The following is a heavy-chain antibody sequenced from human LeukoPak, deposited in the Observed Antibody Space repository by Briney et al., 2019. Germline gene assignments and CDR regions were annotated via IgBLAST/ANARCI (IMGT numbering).Heavy chain of an antibody. D-gene: IGHD1-26*01. Sequence: GGSLRLSCAVSGFIFSSYGMSWVRQAPGKGLEWVSVSGSGGSTYYADSVKGRFTISKDNSKNTLYLQMNSLRAEDTAVCYCAKGDYSGSYYFDYWGQGTLVTVSS. CDR2: SGSGGST. J-gene: IGHJ4*02. V-gene: IGHV3-23*01. CDR1: GFIFSSYG. CDR3: AKGDYSGSYYFDY.